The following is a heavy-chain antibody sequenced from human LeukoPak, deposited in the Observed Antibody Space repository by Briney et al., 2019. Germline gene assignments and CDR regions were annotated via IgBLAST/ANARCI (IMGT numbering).Heavy chain of an antibody. J-gene: IGHJ4*02. V-gene: IGHV3-48*03. Sequence: GGPVRLFCAASGYTYRSYEMHGVRHAPGKARKSVSYISSSGSNIYYAYSVKGRFTISRDNAKNSLFLQMNSLRAEDTAVYYCARADMATITVDYWGQGTLVTVS. D-gene: IGHD5-24*01. CDR1: GYTYRSYE. CDR3: ARADMATITVDY. CDR2: ISSSGSNI.